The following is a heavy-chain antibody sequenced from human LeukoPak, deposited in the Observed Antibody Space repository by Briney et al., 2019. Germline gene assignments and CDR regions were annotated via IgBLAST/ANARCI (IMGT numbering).Heavy chain of an antibody. CDR1: GGSFSGYY. D-gene: IGHD2-8*01. Sequence: SDTLSLTCAVYGGSFSGYYWSWIRQPPGKGLEWIGEINHSGSTNYNPSLKSRVTISVDMSKNQFSLKLSSVTAADTAVYYCARGAVLRYFDLWGRGTLVTVSS. J-gene: IGHJ2*01. V-gene: IGHV4-34*01. CDR2: INHSGST. CDR3: ARGAVLRYFDL.